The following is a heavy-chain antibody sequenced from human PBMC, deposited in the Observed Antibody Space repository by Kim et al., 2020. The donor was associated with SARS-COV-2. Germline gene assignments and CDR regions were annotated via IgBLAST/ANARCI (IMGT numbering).Heavy chain of an antibody. CDR3: ASPLYYDSSGSPTRYYYYGMDV. D-gene: IGHD3-22*01. J-gene: IGHJ6*02. CDR1: GYTFTSYY. CDR2: INPSGGST. V-gene: IGHV1-46*01. Sequence: ASVKVSCKASGYTFTSYYMHWVRQAPGQGLEWMGIINPSGGSTSYAQKFQGRVTMTRDTSTSTVYMELSSLRSEDTAVYYCASPLYYDSSGSPTRYYYYGMDVWGQGTTVTVSS.